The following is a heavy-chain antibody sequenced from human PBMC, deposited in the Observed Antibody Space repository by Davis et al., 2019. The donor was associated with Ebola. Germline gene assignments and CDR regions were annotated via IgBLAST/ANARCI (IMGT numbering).Heavy chain of an antibody. CDR3: ARIRFMKEIDF. Sequence: PGGSLRLSCAASGFTFRNFEMNWVRQAPGKGLEWVAVIDGGGSTYYADSMKGRFIISRDNSMNTLYLQMSRLRVEDTAVYYCARIRFMKEIDFWGQGTLVTVSS. CDR2: IDGGGST. D-gene: IGHD3-16*01. J-gene: IGHJ4*02. CDR1: GFTFRNFE. V-gene: IGHV3-53*01.